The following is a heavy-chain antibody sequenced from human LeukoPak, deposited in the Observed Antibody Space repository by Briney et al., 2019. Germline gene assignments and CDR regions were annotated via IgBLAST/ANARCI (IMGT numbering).Heavy chain of an antibody. CDR1: GLTFSNAW. Sequence: SGGSLRLSCTASGLTFSNAWMSWVRQAPGKGLEWVGRIKSNSDGGTADYAAPVKGRFTISRDDSENTLYLQMNSLKIDDTGVYFYAIPSTLIDYSGQGALVTVSS. D-gene: IGHD4-11*01. CDR2: IKSNSDGGTA. CDR3: AIPSTLIDY. V-gene: IGHV3-15*01. J-gene: IGHJ4*02.